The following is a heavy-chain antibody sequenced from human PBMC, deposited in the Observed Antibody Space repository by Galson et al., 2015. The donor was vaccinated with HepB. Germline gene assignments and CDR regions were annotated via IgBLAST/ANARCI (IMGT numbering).Heavy chain of an antibody. V-gene: IGHV3-23*01. Sequence: SLRLPCAASGFTFSSYAMSWVRQAPGKGLEWVSAISGSGGSTYYADSVKGRFTISRDNSKNTLYLQMNSLRAEDTAVYYCAKDRSRDGYIYFDYWGQGTLVTVSS. J-gene: IGHJ4*02. D-gene: IGHD5-24*01. CDR1: GFTFSSYA. CDR3: AKDRSRDGYIYFDY. CDR2: ISGSGGST.